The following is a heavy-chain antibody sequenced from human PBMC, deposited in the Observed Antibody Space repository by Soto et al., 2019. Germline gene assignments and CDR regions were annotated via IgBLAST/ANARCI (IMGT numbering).Heavy chain of an antibody. J-gene: IGHJ3*02. V-gene: IGHV4-59*01. CDR2: IYYSGST. CDR1: GGSISSYY. CDR3: ARYMTTDFNAFDI. Sequence: QVQLQESGPGLVKPSETLSLTCTVSGGSISSYYWSWIRQPPGKGLEWIGYIYYSGSTSYNPSLKSRVTISVDTSKNQFSLKLSSVTAADTAVYYCARYMTTDFNAFDIWGQGTMVTVSS. D-gene: IGHD4-17*01.